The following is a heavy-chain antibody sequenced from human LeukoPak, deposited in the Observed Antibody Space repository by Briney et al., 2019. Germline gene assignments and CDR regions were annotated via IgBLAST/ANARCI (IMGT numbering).Heavy chain of an antibody. CDR2: ISSRSVYI. D-gene: IGHD4-17*01. J-gene: IGHJ4*02. V-gene: IGHV3-21*01. CDR1: RFTFSSYS. CDR3: ARSRTTVTKDPLDS. Sequence: GGSLRLSCAASRFTFSSYSMNWVRQAPGKGLEWVSAISSRSVYIYSADSVRGRFTISRDDAKNSLYLQMNSLRAEDTAVYYCARSRTTVTKDPLDSWGQGTLVTVSS.